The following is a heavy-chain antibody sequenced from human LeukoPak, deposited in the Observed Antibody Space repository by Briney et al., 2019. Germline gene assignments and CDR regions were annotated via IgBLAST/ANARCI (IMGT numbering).Heavy chain of an antibody. Sequence: PGGSLRLSCAASGFTFSSYAMSWVRQAPGKGLEWVSAISGSGGSTYYADSVKGRFTISRDNSKNTLYLQMNSLRAEDTAVYYCARAFRPASDPHDFYDFWGRGTTVTVSS. D-gene: IGHD3/OR15-3a*01. CDR2: ISGSGGST. CDR1: GFTFSSYA. J-gene: IGHJ3*01. CDR3: ARAFRPASDPHDFYDF. V-gene: IGHV3-23*01.